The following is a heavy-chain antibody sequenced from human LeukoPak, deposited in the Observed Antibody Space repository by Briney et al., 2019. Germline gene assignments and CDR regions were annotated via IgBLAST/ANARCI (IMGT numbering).Heavy chain of an antibody. D-gene: IGHD4-17*01. J-gene: IGHJ6*02. CDR2: VYYSGTT. CDR1: GGSISYYY. CDR3: AREDPQTTVPEGLDV. V-gene: IGHV4-59*01. Sequence: SETLSLTCTVSGGSISYYYWSWIRQSPGKGLEWIGYVYYSGTTNYNPSLKSRVTISVDTSKNQFSLQLRSVTAADTAVYYCAREDPQTTVPEGLDVWGQGTTVTVSS.